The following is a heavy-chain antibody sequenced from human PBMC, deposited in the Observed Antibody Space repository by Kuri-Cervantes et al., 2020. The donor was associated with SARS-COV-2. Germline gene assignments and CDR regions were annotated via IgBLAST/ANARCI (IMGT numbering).Heavy chain of an antibody. Sequence: SETLSLTCTVSGGSISSSSYYWGWIRQPPGKGLEWIGSIYYSGSTYYNPSLKSRVTISVDTSKNQFSLKLSSVTAADTAVYYCARSSGVVTGDAFDIWGQGTMVTVSS. D-gene: IGHD3-3*01. CDR2: IYYSGST. CDR3: ARSSGVVTGDAFDI. CDR1: GGSISSSSYY. V-gene: IGHV4-39*01. J-gene: IGHJ3*02.